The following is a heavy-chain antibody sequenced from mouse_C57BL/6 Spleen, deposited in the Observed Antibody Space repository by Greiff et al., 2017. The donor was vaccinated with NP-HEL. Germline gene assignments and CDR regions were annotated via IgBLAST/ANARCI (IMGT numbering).Heavy chain of an antibody. CDR1: GFSLSTFGMG. J-gene: IGHJ4*01. Sequence: QVQLKESGPGILQPSQTLSLTCSFSGFSLSTFGMGVGWIRQPSGKGLEWLAHIWWDDDKYYNPALKSRLTISKDTSKNQVFLKIANVDTADTATYYCARNYDYGRAYAMDYWGQGTSVTVSS. CDR3: ARNYDYGRAYAMDY. V-gene: IGHV8-8*01. D-gene: IGHD2-4*01. CDR2: IWWDDDK.